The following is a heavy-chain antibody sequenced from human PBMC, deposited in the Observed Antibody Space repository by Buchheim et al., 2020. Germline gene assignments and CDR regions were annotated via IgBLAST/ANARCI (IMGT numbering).Heavy chain of an antibody. CDR3: ASLAVAGGLNYYYYYGMDV. D-gene: IGHD6-19*01. CDR2: ISSSGSTI. Sequence: EVQLVESGGGLVQPGGSLRLSCAASGFTFSSYEMNWVRQAPGKGLEWVSYISSSGSTIYYADSVKGRFTISRDNAKNSLYLQMNSLRAEDTAVYYCASLAVAGGLNYYYYYGMDVWGQGTT. J-gene: IGHJ6*02. V-gene: IGHV3-48*03. CDR1: GFTFSSYE.